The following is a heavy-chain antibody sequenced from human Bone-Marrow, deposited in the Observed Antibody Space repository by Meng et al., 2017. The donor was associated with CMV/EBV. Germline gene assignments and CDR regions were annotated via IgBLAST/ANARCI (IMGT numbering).Heavy chain of an antibody. CDR2: IYYSGST. CDR3: AGDRGSSSPYYFDY. CDR1: GGSISSYY. D-gene: IGHD6-6*01. Sequence: SETLSLTCTVSGGSISSYYWSWIRQPPGKGLEWIGYIYYSGSTNHNPSLKSRVTISVDTSKNQFSLKLSSVTAADTAVYYCAGDRGSSSPYYFDYWGQETLVTVSS. V-gene: IGHV4-59*01. J-gene: IGHJ4*02.